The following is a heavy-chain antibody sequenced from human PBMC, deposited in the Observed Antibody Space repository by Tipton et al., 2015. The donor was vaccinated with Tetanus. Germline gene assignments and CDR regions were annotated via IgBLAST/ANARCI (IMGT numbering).Heavy chain of an antibody. CDR2: LSHDGGNI. D-gene: IGHD1-14*01. J-gene: IGHJ4*02. Sequence: GSLRLSCVASGFTFSHFAVSWVRRAPGRGLEWVSSLSHDGGNIYYADFARGRFTISRDNSKNTLFLQMDDLRAEDTAIYYCEAQRTSEAFWGQGTLVTASS. V-gene: IGHV3-23*01. CDR1: GFTFSHFA. CDR3: EAQRTSEAF.